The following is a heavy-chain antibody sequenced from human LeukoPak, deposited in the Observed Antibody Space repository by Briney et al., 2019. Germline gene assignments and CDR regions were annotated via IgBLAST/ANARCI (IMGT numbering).Heavy chain of an antibody. CDR2: INPNSGGT. CDR1: GHSFTGYY. J-gene: IGHJ4*02. Sequence: ASVKVSCQASGHSFTGYYLHWVRQAPGKGLEWMGWINPNSGGTNYAQKFQGRVTMTRDTSISTAYMELSRLRSDDTVVFYCASQGLLLDYWGQGTLVTVSS. V-gene: IGHV1-2*02. CDR3: ASQGLLLDY.